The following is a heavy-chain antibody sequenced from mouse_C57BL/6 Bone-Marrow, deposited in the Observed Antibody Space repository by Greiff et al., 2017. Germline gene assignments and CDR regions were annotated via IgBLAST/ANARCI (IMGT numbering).Heavy chain of an antibody. CDR2: IYPRSGNT. J-gene: IGHJ4*01. Sequence: QVHVKQSGAELARPGASVKLSCKASGYTFTSYGISWVKQRTGQGLEWIGEIYPRSGNTYYNEKFKGKATLTADKSSSTAYMELRSLTSEDSAVYYCAILLLRFYYAMDYWGQGTSVTVSS. V-gene: IGHV1-81*01. CDR3: AILLLRFYYAMDY. D-gene: IGHD1-1*01. CDR1: GYTFTSYG.